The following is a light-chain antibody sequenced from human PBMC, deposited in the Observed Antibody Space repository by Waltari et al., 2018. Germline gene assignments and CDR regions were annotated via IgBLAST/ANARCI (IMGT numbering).Light chain of an antibody. Sequence: EIVLTQSPATLSLSPGERATLSCRASQSVNTFLSWYQQKPGQAPRLLIYYASNRATGIPARFSGSGSGTDFTLTISSLEPEDFAVYYCQQRYNWPPLTFGGGTKVEIK. CDR3: QQRYNWPPLT. V-gene: IGKV3-11*01. CDR2: YAS. J-gene: IGKJ4*01. CDR1: QSVNTF.